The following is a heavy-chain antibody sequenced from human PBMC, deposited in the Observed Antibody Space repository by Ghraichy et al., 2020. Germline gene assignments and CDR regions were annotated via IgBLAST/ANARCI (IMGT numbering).Heavy chain of an antibody. CDR1: GFTFSSYG. D-gene: IGHD3-22*01. CDR2: IWYDGSTK. CDR3: ASDWGGGYYSSDY. J-gene: IGHJ4*02. Sequence: GGSLRLSCVASGFTFSSYGMHWVRQAPGKGLEWVAVIWYDGSTKYFADSVKGRFTISRDNSKNTLYLEMNSLRAEDTAMYYCASDWGGGYYSSDYWGQGTQVTVSS. V-gene: IGHV3-33*01.